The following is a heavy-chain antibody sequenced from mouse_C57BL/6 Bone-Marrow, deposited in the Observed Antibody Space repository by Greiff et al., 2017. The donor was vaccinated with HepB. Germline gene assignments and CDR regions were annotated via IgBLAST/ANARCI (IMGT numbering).Heavy chain of an antibody. Sequence: QVQLQQSGAELVRPGTSVKVSCKASGYAFTNYLIEWVKQRPGQGLEWIGVINPGSGGTNYNEKFKGKATLTADKSSSTAYMQLSSLTSEDSAVYFCARGPYYSVYYFDYWGQGTTLTVSS. J-gene: IGHJ2*01. CDR1: GYAFTNYL. CDR2: INPGSGGT. D-gene: IGHD2-12*01. CDR3: ARGPYYSVYYFDY. V-gene: IGHV1-54*01.